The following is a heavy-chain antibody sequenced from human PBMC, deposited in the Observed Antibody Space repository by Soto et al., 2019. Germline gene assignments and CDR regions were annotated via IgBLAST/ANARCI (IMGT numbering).Heavy chain of an antibody. CDR2: INHSGST. CDR3: ARRGWLHYIDY. Sequence: PSETLSLTCAVYGGSFSGYYWSWICQPPGKGLEWIGEINHSGSTNYNPSLKSRVTISVDTSKNQFSLKLSSVTAADTAVYYCARRGWLHYIDYWGQGTLVTVSS. D-gene: IGHD5-12*01. V-gene: IGHV4-34*01. J-gene: IGHJ4*02. CDR1: GGSFSGYY.